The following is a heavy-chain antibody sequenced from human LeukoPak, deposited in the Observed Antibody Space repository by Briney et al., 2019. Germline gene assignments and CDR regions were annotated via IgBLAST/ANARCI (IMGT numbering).Heavy chain of an antibody. D-gene: IGHD1-26*01. J-gene: IGHJ4*02. V-gene: IGHV3-74*01. Sequence: SGGSLRLSCAASGFTFSSYWMHWVRQAPGKGLVWVSRINTDGSSTSYADSVKGRFTISRDNAKNSLYLQMNSLRAEDTALYYCVKDVSIGIVGGTRLDYWGQGTLVTVSS. CDR1: GFTFSSYW. CDR3: VKDVSIGIVGGTRLDY. CDR2: INTDGSST.